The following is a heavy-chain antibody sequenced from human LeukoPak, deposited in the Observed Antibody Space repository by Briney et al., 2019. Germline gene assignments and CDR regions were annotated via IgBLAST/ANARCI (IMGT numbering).Heavy chain of an antibody. V-gene: IGHV3-23*01. D-gene: IGHD1-14*01. Sequence: GGSLARERAETASTCGNDDMNWVRQALKKRLEWVSSINGIGGSTYYADSVKGRFTISRDNSKNTLYLQMNSLRAEDTAVYYCAKPARTDYADYWGQGTLVTVSS. J-gene: IGHJ4*02. CDR2: INGIGGST. CDR3: AKPARTDYADY. CDR1: ASTCGNDD.